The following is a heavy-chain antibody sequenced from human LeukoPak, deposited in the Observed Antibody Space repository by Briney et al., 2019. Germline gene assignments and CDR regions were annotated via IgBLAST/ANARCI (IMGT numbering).Heavy chain of an antibody. CDR3: AREYAYSSSWSEEYYYYGMDV. D-gene: IGHD6-13*01. V-gene: IGHV1-8*01. CDR1: GYTLTSYD. Sequence: GASVKVSCKASGYTLTSYDINWVRQATGQGLEWMGWMNPNSGNTGYAQKFQGRVTMTRNTSISTAYMELSSLRSEDTAVYYCAREYAYSSSWSEEYYYYGMDVWGQGTTVTVSS. CDR2: MNPNSGNT. J-gene: IGHJ6*02.